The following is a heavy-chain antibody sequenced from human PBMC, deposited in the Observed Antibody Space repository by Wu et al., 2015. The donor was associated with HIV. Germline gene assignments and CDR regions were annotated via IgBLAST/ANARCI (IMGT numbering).Heavy chain of an antibody. CDR2: INPNSGDT. Sequence: QVQLVQSGAEVKKPGASVKVSCMPSGYTFTDYYIHWVRQAPGQGLEWMGWINPNSGDTNYAQKFQGRVTMTRGTSISTAYMELSRLRSDDTAMYFCARAPRVGVVAAKSDAFDIWAKGQWSPSLQ. CDR1: GYTFTDYY. V-gene: IGHV1-2*02. J-gene: IGHJ3*02. D-gene: IGHD2-15*01. CDR3: ARAPRVGVVAAKSDAFDI.